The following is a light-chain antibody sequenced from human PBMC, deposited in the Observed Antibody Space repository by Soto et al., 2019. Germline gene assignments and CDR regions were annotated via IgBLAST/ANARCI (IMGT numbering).Light chain of an antibody. J-gene: IGLJ1*01. CDR1: SGDVGAHDF. CDR3: SSFTNTYSYV. Sequence: QSVLTQPASVSGSPGQSITISCTGTSGDVGAHDFVSWYQHHPGKAPRLVIYDVNRRPAGASNRFSGSKCGSTASLTISTLQAEDEADYYCSSFTNTYSYVFGTGTKVTVL. V-gene: IGLV2-14*01. CDR2: DVN.